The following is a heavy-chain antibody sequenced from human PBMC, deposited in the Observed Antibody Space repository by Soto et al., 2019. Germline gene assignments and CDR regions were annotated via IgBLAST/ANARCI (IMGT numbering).Heavy chain of an antibody. Sequence: ASVKVSCKASGYTFTSYAMHWVRQAPGQRLEWMGWINAGNGNTKYSQKFQGRVTITRDTSASTAYMELSSLRSEDTAVYYCARVDTAMVFGIGRCYLDYCGKGTLVHVSS. CDR1: GYTFTSYA. V-gene: IGHV1-3*01. CDR2: INAGNGNT. CDR3: ARVDTAMVFGIGRCYLDY. J-gene: IGHJ4*02. D-gene: IGHD5-18*01.